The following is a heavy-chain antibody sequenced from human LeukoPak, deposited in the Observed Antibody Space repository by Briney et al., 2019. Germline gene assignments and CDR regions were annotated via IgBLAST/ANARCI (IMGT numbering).Heavy chain of an antibody. CDR1: GYSISSGYY. D-gene: IGHD3-10*01. CDR2: IYHSGST. J-gene: IGHJ4*02. Sequence: SETLSLTCTVSGYSISSGYYWGWIRQPPGKGLEWIGSIYHSGSTYYNPSLKSRVTISVDTSKNQFSLKLSSVTAADTAVYYCARVIYGSGSYLDYWGQGTLVTVSS. CDR3: ARVIYGSGSYLDY. V-gene: IGHV4-38-2*02.